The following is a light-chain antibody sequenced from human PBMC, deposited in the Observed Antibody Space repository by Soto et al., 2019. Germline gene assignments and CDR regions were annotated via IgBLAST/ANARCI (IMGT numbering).Light chain of an antibody. CDR1: QSIGGTY. Sequence: EIVLTQSPGTLSLSPGERVTLSCRASQSIGGTYLAWYQQKAGQAPRLLIYGASTRATGIPDRFSGSGSGTDFTLTISRLEPEDFAVYYWQQYGNSPGYTFGQGTKLAIK. V-gene: IGKV3-20*01. J-gene: IGKJ2*01. CDR2: GAS. CDR3: QQYGNSPGYT.